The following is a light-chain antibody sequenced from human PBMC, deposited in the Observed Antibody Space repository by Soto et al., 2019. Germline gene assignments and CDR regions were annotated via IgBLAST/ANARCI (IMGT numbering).Light chain of an antibody. CDR2: GAS. Sequence: EIVMTKSPATLSVSPGERATLSCRASQSIGRNLAWYQHKPGQAPSLLIYGASTGTTDIPTRFSASGSGTEFILTISRLQSEDFAVYYCQQYNNWPRSFGQGTKVEV. CDR1: QSIGRN. CDR3: QQYNNWPRS. V-gene: IGKV3-15*01. J-gene: IGKJ1*01.